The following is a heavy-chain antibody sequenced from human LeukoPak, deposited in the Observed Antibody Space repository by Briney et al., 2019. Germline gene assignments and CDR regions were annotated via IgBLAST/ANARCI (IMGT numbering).Heavy chain of an antibody. D-gene: IGHD2-15*01. CDR2: SDANSGAT. J-gene: IGHJ4*02. Sequence: ASVKVSCKSFGYTFTDYFIHWVRQTPGQGLEWMGWSDANSGATRSAQKLQGRVTMTRDTSISTAYMELSSLTSDDTAVYYCARVSGAGHYLFFDYWGQGTPVTVSS. CDR1: GYTFTDYF. CDR3: ARVSGAGHYLFFDY. V-gene: IGHV1-2*02.